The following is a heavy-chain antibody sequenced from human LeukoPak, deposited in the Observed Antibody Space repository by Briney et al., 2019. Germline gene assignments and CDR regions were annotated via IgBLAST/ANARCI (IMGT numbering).Heavy chain of an antibody. J-gene: IGHJ4*02. D-gene: IGHD6-19*01. CDR3: ARDRAVAGQGFDY. Sequence: SETLSLTCTVSGGSISSYYWSWIRQPPGKGPEWIGYIYYSGSTNYNPSLKSRVTISVDTSKNQFSLKLSSVTAADTAVYYCARDRAVAGQGFDYWGQGTLVTVSS. V-gene: IGHV4-59*01. CDR1: GGSISSYY. CDR2: IYYSGST.